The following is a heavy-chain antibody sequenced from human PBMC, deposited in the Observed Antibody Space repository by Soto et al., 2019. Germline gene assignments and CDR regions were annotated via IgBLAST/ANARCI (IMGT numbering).Heavy chain of an antibody. J-gene: IGHJ4*02. Sequence: QVQLVESGGGVVQPGRSLRLSCAASGFTFSSYGMHWVRQAPGKGLEWVAVVSFDGSNKYYADSVKGRFTISRDNSKNTLFLQMNSLRAEDTAVYYCANSKYVYGELPYWGQGTLVTVSS. CDR2: VSFDGSNK. D-gene: IGHD4-17*01. CDR3: ANSKYVYGELPY. V-gene: IGHV3-30*18. CDR1: GFTFSSYG.